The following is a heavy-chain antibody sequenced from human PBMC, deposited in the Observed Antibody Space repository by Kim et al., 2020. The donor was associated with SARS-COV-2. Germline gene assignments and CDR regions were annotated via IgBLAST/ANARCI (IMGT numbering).Heavy chain of an antibody. CDR1: GFSLSTSGVG. CDR2: IYWDDDK. D-gene: IGHD3-22*01. CDR3: SHSRIRRGTMLVVADIPFDY. V-gene: IGHV2-5*02. Sequence: SGPTLVNPTQTLTLTCTFSGFSLSTSGVGVGWIRQPPGKALEGLALIYWDDDKRYSPSLKSRLTITKDTSKNQVVLTMTNMDPVDTAQYYCSHSRIRRGTMLVVADIPFDYWGQGTLVTVSS. J-gene: IGHJ4*02.